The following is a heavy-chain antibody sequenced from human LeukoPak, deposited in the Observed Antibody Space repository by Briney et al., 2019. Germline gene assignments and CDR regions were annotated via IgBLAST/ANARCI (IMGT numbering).Heavy chain of an antibody. D-gene: IGHD3-22*01. CDR3: ARRERITMIVSY. CDR2: IYYSGST. Sequence: SETLSLTCTVSGGSISSGGYYWSWIRQHPGKGLEWIGYIYYSGSTYYNPSLKSRVTISLDTSKNQFSLKLSSVTAADTAVYYCARRERITMIVSYWGQGTLVTVSS. V-gene: IGHV4-31*03. CDR1: GGSISSGGYY. J-gene: IGHJ4*02.